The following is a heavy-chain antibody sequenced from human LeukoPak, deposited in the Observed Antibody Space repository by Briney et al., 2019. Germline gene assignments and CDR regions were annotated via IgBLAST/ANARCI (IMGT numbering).Heavy chain of an antibody. D-gene: IGHD6-6*01. V-gene: IGHV4-39*01. CDR2: IYYSGST. CDR1: GGSISSSSYY. Sequence: SETLSLTCTVSGGSISSSSYYWGWIRQPPGKGPEWIGSIYYSGSTYYNPSLESRVTISVDTSKNQFSLKLSSVTAADTAVYYCARHIVLPGSSGNSDYYYYMDVWGKGTTVTVSS. J-gene: IGHJ6*03. CDR3: ARHIVLPGSSGNSDYYYYMDV.